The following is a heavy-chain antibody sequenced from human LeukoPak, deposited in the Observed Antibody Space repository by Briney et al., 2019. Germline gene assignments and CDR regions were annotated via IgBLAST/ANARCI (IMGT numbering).Heavy chain of an antibody. CDR2: ISGGGST. Sequence: PGGSLRLSCAASGFTVSSNYMSWVRQAPGKGLEWVSVISGGGSTYYADSVKGRFTISRDNSKNTLYLQMNSLRAEDTAVYYCARVEQWLVALDYWGQGTLVTVSS. D-gene: IGHD6-19*01. V-gene: IGHV3-66*01. CDR1: GFTVSSNY. J-gene: IGHJ4*02. CDR3: ARVEQWLVALDY.